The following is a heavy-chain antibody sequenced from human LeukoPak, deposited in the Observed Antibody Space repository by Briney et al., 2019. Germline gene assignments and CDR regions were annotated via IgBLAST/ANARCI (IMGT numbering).Heavy chain of an antibody. Sequence: RGSLRLSCAASGFTFSSYSMNWVRQAPGKGLEWVSYISSSSSTIYYADSVKGRFTISRDNAKKSLYLQMNTLSSEHRAVYSCACNTLRGPEPYSSNYCGQGTLVTVSS. V-gene: IGHV3-48*01. D-gene: IGHD2/OR15-2a*01. CDR2: ISSSSSTI. J-gene: IGHJ4*02. CDR3: ACNTLRGPEPYSSNY. CDR1: GFTFSSYS.